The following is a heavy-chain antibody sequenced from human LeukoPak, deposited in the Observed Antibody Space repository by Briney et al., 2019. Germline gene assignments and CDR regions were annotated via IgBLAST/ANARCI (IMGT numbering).Heavy chain of an antibody. Sequence: ASVKVSCKASGYTFTSNGISWVRLASGQGLEWMGWIHPYNHNTIYAQKLQGRVTMTTDTSTSTVYMELRSLRSDDTAVYYCARVQGPYFDWLFAYWGQGTLVTVSS. V-gene: IGHV1-18*01. J-gene: IGHJ4*02. CDR1: GYTFTSNG. CDR3: ARVQGPYFDWLFAY. CDR2: IHPYNHNT. D-gene: IGHD3-9*01.